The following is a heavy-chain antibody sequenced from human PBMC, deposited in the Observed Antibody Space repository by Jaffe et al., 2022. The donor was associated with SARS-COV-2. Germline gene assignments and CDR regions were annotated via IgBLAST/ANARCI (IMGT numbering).Heavy chain of an antibody. J-gene: IGHJ5*02. CDR1: GFNFSNYN. Sequence: EVQLVESGGGLVKPGGSLRLSCAASGFNFSNYNMNWVRQAPGKGLEWVSSISSSGSWIFYADSVKGRFTISRDNAKNSLYLQMNSLRDEDTAVYYCARGLAVAGNFDPWGQGTLVTVSS. CDR3: ARGLAVAGNFDP. D-gene: IGHD6-19*01. V-gene: IGHV3-21*04. CDR2: ISSSGSWI.